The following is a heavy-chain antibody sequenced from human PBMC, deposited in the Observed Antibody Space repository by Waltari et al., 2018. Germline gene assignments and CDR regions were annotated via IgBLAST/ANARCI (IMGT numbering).Heavy chain of an antibody. Sequence: EVQLVEYGGGLVQTGGSLRLSCAASGFTFSSYWMSWVRQAPGKGLEWVANIKPDGSEEYSVDSVKGRFTISRDNAKNSLYLQMNSLRAEDTAVYYCARDDGIRTVDYWGQGTLVTVSS. CDR3: ARDDGIRTVDY. J-gene: IGHJ4*02. CDR1: GFTFSSYW. CDR2: IKPDGSEE. D-gene: IGHD1-20*01. V-gene: IGHV3-7*01.